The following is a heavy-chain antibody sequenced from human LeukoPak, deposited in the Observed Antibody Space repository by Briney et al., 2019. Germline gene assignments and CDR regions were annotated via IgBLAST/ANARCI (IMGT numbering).Heavy chain of an antibody. CDR3: ARDIVYLTDGDYG. D-gene: IGHD4-17*01. J-gene: IGHJ4*02. V-gene: IGHV4-4*07. CDR2: IHTSGST. CDR1: GASFNSYY. Sequence: SETLSLTCTVSGASFNSYYWSWLRQPAGKGLEWIGRIHTSGSTDYSPSLQSRVTISIDTSQKQFSLNLSSVTAADTAVYYCARDIVYLTDGDYGWGQGNLVTVSS.